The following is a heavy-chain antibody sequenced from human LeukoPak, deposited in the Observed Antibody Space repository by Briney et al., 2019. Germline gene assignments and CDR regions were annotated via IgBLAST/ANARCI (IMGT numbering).Heavy chain of an antibody. V-gene: IGHV1-69*13. CDR3: AREGPKYCSGGSCDGY. CDR2: IIPIFGTA. CDR1: GGTFSSYA. D-gene: IGHD2-15*01. J-gene: IGHJ4*02. Sequence: GASVKVSCKASGGTFSSYAISWVRQAPGQGLEWMGGIIPIFGTANYAQKFQGRVTITADESTSTAYMELSSLRSEDTAVYYCAREGPKYCSGGSCDGYWGQGTLVTVSS.